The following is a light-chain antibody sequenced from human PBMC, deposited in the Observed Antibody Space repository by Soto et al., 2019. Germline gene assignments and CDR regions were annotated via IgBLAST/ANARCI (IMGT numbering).Light chain of an antibody. J-gene: IGLJ1*01. CDR3: NSYTTTNTWV. CDR1: SSDVSSYNY. V-gene: IGLV2-14*01. Sequence: QSALTQPASVSGSPGQSITISCTGTSSDVSSYNYVSWYQQNPGKAPKLMIYEVSNRPSGVSNRFSGSKSGNTASLTISGLQAEDEADYYCNSYTTTNTWVFGTGTKVTV. CDR2: EVS.